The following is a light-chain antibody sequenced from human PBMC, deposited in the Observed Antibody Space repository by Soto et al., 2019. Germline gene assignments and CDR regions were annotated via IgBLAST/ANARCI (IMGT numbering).Light chain of an antibody. V-gene: IGKV3D-20*02. CDR3: QXRSNWPPIT. J-gene: IGKJ5*01. CDR1: QSVSSN. Sequence: EIVMTQSPATLSVSPGERATLSCRASQSVSSNLAWYQQKPGQAPRLLIYGAPSRATGIPDRFSGSGSGTDFPLTISRLEPEDFAVYYCQXRSNWPPITFGQGTRLEIK. CDR2: GAP.